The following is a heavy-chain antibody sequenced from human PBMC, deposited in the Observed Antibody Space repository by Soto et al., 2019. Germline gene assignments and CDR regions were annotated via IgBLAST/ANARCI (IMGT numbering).Heavy chain of an antibody. D-gene: IGHD2-15*01. CDR3: ARDGGVRWYGFDY. CDR1: GGSVSSGSYY. CDR2: IYYSGST. Sequence: QVQLQESGPGLVKPSETLSLTCTVSGGSVSSGSYYWSWIRQPPGKGLEWIGYIYYSGSTNYNPALPSRVTISVDTSQNQFSLQLRSVTAADTAVYYCARDGGVRWYGFDYWGQGTLVTVSS. V-gene: IGHV4-61*01. J-gene: IGHJ4*02.